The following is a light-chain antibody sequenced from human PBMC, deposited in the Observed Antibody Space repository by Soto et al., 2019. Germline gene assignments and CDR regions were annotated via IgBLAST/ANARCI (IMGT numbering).Light chain of an antibody. J-gene: IGKJ4*01. CDR3: QQFSSYPLT. Sequence: EIVLAQSPGTLSLSPGERATRCCRASQSVSNNYLAWYQQKPGQAPRLLIYGASNRATGIPDRFSGSGSGTDFTLTISRLEPEDFAVYYCQQFSSYPLTFGGGTKVDIK. CDR1: QSVSNNY. V-gene: IGKV3-20*01. CDR2: GAS.